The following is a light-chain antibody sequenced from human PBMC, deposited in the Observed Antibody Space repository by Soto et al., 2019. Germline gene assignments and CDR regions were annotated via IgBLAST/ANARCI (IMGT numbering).Light chain of an antibody. CDR3: HQYNNWPSGT. V-gene: IGKV3-15*01. Sequence: EIMVTQFPATLSVSPGEGATLSCTTSQSISTHLAWYQQKPGQAPRLLIYGASTRATGIPARFSGRGSGTEFTLPISSLQSEDFAVYYCHQYNNWPSGTFGQGTKVEIK. J-gene: IGKJ1*01. CDR1: QSISTH. CDR2: GAS.